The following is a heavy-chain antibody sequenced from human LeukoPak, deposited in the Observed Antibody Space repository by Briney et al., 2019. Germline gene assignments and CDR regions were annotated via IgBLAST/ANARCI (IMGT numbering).Heavy chain of an antibody. D-gene: IGHD5-18*01. J-gene: IGHJ4*02. V-gene: IGHV3-23*01. CDR3: AKDPEIQPTTIFDY. CDR1: GFTFSSHA. CDR2: ISGNGAGT. Sequence: PGGSLRLSCTPSGFTFSSHAMSWVRQAPGKGLEWVSGISGNGAGTYYGDSVKGRFTISRDNSKNTLYLQMNSLRAEDTAVYYCAKDPEIQPTTIFDYWGQGTLVTVSS.